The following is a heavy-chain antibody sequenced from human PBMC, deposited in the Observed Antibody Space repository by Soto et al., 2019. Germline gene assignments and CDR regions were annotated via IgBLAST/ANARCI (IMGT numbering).Heavy chain of an antibody. D-gene: IGHD5-18*01. J-gene: IGHJ4*02. CDR3: VHTGYSYDPFAY. CDR2: IFWNDDD. V-gene: IGHV2-5*01. CDR1: GFSPTTYGLG. Sequence: QITLKDPVPPLGKPPKPLTWPAPSLGFSPTTYGLGWGWFRQPQEKALEWLALIFWNDDDRYSPSLKSRLTITKDTSKNQVVFTMTNMDPVDTATYFCVHTGYSYDPFAYWGRGTLVTVSS.